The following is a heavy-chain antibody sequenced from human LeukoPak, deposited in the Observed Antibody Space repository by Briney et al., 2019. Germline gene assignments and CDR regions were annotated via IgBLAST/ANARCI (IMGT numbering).Heavy chain of an antibody. CDR2: ISSSSSTI. V-gene: IGHV3-48*01. J-gene: IGHJ5*02. Sequence: GGSLRLSCAASGFTFSSYGMTWVRQAPGKGLEWVSYISSSSSTIYYADSVKGRFTISRDNAKNSLSLQMNSLRAEDTAVYYCARPLMYYYGSETYFWFDPWGQGTLVTVSS. D-gene: IGHD3-10*01. CDR3: ARPLMYYYGSETYFWFDP. CDR1: GFTFSSYG.